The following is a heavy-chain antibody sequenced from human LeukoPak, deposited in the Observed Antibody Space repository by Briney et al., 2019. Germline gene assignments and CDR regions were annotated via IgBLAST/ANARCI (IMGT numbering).Heavy chain of an antibody. Sequence: GASVKVSCKVSGYTLTELSMHWVRQAPGKGLEWMGGFDPEDGETIYAQKFQGRVTMTEDTSTDTAYMEMSSLRSEDTAVYYCATDPGYRPSYSAFAICGQGTMVTVSS. CDR1: GYTLTELS. V-gene: IGHV1-24*01. J-gene: IGHJ3*02. CDR3: ATDPGYRPSYSAFAI. CDR2: FDPEDGET. D-gene: IGHD1-26*01.